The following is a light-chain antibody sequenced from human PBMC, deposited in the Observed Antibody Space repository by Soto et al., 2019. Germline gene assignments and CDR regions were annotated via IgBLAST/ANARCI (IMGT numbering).Light chain of an antibody. CDR1: SSNIGNNN. J-gene: IGLJ3*02. CDR3: ATWDDSLRGRV. Sequence: QSVLTQPPSASGTPGQRVTISCSGSSSNIGNNNVYWYQQLPGTAPKPLIYGNNQRPSGVPDRFSGSKSDTSASLAISGLRSEDEADYYCATWDDSLRGRVFGGGTKLTVL. CDR2: GNN. V-gene: IGLV1-47*01.